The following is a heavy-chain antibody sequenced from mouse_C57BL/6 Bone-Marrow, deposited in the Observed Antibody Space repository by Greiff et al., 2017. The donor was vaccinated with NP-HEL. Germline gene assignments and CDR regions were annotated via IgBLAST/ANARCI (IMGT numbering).Heavy chain of an antibody. CDR2: INPNNGGT. V-gene: IGHV1-53*01. D-gene: IGHD3-2*02. CDR1: GYTFTSYW. CDR3: ARDSGYAFDY. Sequence: QVQLQQPGTELVKPGASVKLSCKASGYTFTSYWMHWLKQRPGQGLEWIGNINPNNGGTNDNEKFKTKATLNVGKSSSTAYMQLSSLTSEDTAVYYCARDSGYAFDYWGQGTTLTVSS. J-gene: IGHJ2*01.